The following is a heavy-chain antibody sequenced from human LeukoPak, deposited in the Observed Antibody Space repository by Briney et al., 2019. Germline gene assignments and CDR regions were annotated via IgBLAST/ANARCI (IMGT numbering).Heavy chain of an antibody. CDR3: TRGGELMNY. Sequence: NPSETLSLTCTVSGGSVSSGNYYWSWIRQPAGKGLEWIERIYTSGNTNYNPSLKSRVTISIDTSKNQFSLRLSSVTAADTAVYYCTRGGELMNYWGQGTLVTVSS. J-gene: IGHJ4*02. D-gene: IGHD1-26*01. V-gene: IGHV4-61*02. CDR1: GGSVSSGNYY. CDR2: IYTSGNT.